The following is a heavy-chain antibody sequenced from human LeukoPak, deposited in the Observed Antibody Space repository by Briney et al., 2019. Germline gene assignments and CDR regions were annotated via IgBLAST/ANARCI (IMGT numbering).Heavy chain of an antibody. V-gene: IGHV3-30-3*01. CDR2: ISYDGSNK. J-gene: IGHJ4*02. CDR3: AKATAKVGATDKIYDC. D-gene: IGHD1-26*01. Sequence: GGSLRLSCAASGFTFSSYAMHWVRQAPGKGLEWVAVISYDGSNKYYADSVKGRFTISRDNSKNTLYLQMNSLRAEDTAVYYCAKATAKVGATDKIYDCWGQGTLVTVSS. CDR1: GFTFSSYA.